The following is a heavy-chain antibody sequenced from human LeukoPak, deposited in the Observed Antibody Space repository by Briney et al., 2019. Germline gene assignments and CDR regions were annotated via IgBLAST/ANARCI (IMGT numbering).Heavy chain of an antibody. CDR1: GFTFSDYW. CDR3: ARDRGPRTGFMVREAYDY. D-gene: IGHD3-10*01. V-gene: IGHV3-74*01. Sequence: QPGGSLRLSCAASGFTFSDYWIHWVRQAPGKGLVRVSRINTDGSITNYADSVKGRFSISRDNAKNTLYLQMSSLRAEDTAVYYCARDRGPRTGFMVREAYDYWGQGTLVTVSS. CDR2: INTDGSIT. J-gene: IGHJ4*02.